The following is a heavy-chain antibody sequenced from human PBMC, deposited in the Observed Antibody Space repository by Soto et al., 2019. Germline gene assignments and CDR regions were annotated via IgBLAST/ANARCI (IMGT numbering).Heavy chain of an antibody. Sequence: QVQLVQSGAEVKKPGASVKVSCKASGYTFTGYYMHWVRQAPGQGLEWMGWINPNSGGTNYAQKFQGRVTMTRDTSISTAYMELSRLRSDDTAVYYCARDQDVVVPAAILLAVAAAHWGQGTLVTVSS. CDR2: INPNSGGT. CDR3: ARDQDVVVPAAILLAVAAAH. CDR1: GYTFTGYY. D-gene: IGHD2-2*02. V-gene: IGHV1-2*02. J-gene: IGHJ4*02.